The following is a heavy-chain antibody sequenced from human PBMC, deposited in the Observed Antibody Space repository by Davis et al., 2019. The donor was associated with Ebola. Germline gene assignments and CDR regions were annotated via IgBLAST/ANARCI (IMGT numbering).Heavy chain of an antibody. V-gene: IGHV4-59*01. Sequence: MPSETLSLTCTVSGGSISSYYWSWIRQAPGKGLEWIGFRYNSGSTNHSPSLQSRVIISIDTVNKQISLKLSSVTAADTAVYYCARGRLLEWPPTFYGLDVWGKGTTVTVSS. CDR1: GGSISSYY. D-gene: IGHD3-3*01. J-gene: IGHJ6*04. CDR2: RYNSGST. CDR3: ARGRLLEWPPTFYGLDV.